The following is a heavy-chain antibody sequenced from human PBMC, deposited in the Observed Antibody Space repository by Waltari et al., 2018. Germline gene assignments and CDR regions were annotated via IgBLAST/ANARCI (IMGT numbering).Heavy chain of an antibody. D-gene: IGHD7-27*01. V-gene: IGHV3-30*02. CDR1: GFTFSKYG. J-gene: IGHJ4*02. Sequence: QGQLVESGGGVVQPGGSLRLSCAASGFTFSKYGMHWVRQAPVKGLGWMAFIRYDAYNEDDVDSVKGRFTISRDNSKNTVYLQMTSLSPEDTAVYYCTKDRCELGGNFDSWRQGTLVTVSS. CDR3: TKDRCELGGNFDS. CDR2: IRYDAYNE.